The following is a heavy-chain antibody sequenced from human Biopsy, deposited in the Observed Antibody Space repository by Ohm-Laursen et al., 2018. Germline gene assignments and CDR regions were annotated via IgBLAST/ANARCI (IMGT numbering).Heavy chain of an antibody. V-gene: IGHV3-30*18. J-gene: IGHJ6*02. Sequence: SLRLSCAATGFIFSTYGMHWVRQTPGKGLESVALISYDGSNKYYADSVKGRFTISRDNSKNTLHLQMNSLRAEDTAIYYCAKSYGDYWGDYYYGLDVWGQGATVTVSS. CDR3: AKSYGDYWGDYYYGLDV. CDR1: GFIFSTYG. D-gene: IGHD4-17*01. CDR2: ISYDGSNK.